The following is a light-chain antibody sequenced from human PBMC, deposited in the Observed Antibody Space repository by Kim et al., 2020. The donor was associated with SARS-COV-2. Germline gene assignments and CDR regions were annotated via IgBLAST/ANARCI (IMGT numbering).Light chain of an antibody. Sequence: QSALTQPRSVSGSPGQSVTIPCTGTSSDIGGYNSVSWFQQHPGKAPKLMIYDVRQRPSGVTDRFSGSKSDNTASLTISGLQAEDEADYYCCSYAGTYTLVFGGGTKVTVL. CDR2: DVR. V-gene: IGLV2-11*01. CDR1: SSDIGGYNS. J-gene: IGLJ3*02. CDR3: CSYAGTYTLV.